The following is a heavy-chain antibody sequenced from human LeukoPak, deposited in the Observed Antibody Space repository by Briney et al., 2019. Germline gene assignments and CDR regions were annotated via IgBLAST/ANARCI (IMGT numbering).Heavy chain of an antibody. J-gene: IGHJ3*02. CDR2: IYYSGST. CDR1: GGSVSSGSYY. V-gene: IGHV4-61*01. Sequence: PSETLSLTCTVSGGSVSSGSYYWSWIRQPPGKGLEWTGYIYYSGSTNYNPSLKSRVTISVDTSKNQFSLKLSSVTAADTAVYYCARDDGGNSSAFDIWGQGTMVTVSS. CDR3: ARDDGGNSSAFDI. D-gene: IGHD4-23*01.